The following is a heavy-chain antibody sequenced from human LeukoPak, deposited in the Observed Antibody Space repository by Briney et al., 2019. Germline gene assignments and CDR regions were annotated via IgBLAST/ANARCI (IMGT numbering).Heavy chain of an antibody. CDR3: ARVSRWGLNHNPHY. CDR2: IKHDGSEK. V-gene: IGHV3-7*03. J-gene: IGHJ4*02. CDR1: GFTFSNYW. Sequence: PGGSLRLSCAASGFTFSNYWMSWVRQAPGKGLEWVANIKHDGSEKYYVDSAKGRFTISRDNAMNSLYMQMNSLRAEDTAVYYCARVSRWGLNHNPHYWGQGTLVTVSS. D-gene: IGHD7-27*01.